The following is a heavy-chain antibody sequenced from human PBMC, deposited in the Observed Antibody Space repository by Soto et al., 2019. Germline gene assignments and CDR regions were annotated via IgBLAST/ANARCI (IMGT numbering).Heavy chain of an antibody. V-gene: IGHV1-69*01. CDR3: ARDTSQSNLGIAAAGYWYVHL. Sequence: QVQLVQSGAEVKKPGSSVKVSCKASGGTFSSYAITWVRQAPGQGLEWMGGIIPIFGTTNYAQKFQGRVTIIADESTSTAYMELSSLRSEDTAVYFCARDTSQSNLGIAAAGYWYVHLWGRGTLVTVSS. J-gene: IGHJ2*01. D-gene: IGHD6-13*01. CDR1: GGTFSSYA. CDR2: IIPIFGTT.